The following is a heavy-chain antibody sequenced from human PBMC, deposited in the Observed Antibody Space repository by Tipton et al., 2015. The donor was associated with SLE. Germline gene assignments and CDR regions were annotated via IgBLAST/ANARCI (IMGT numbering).Heavy chain of an antibody. CDR2: INPNSGGT. CDR3: AREFDF. V-gene: IGHV1-2*02. Sequence: QLVQSGPEVKKPGASVQVSCKASGYTFTGYYIHWVRQAPGQGLEWMGWINPNSGGTKYSQKFQGRVTLSRDTSITTAYMDLSRLRSDDTAFYYCAREFDFWGQGTLVTVSS. CDR1: GYTFTGYY. J-gene: IGHJ4*02.